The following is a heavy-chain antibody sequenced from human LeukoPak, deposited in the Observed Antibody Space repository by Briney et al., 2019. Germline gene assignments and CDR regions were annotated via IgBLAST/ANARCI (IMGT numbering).Heavy chain of an antibody. CDR3: TTYGSGRKFDY. D-gene: IGHD3-10*01. Sequence: PGGSLRLSCAASGFSFSDAWMSWVHQIPGKGLEWVGRIESKTDGGTTDYAAPVKGRFTISRDDSTNTLYLQMNSLKSEDTAVYYCTTYGSGRKFDYWGQGILVTVSS. CDR2: IESKTDGGTT. V-gene: IGHV3-15*04. J-gene: IGHJ4*02. CDR1: GFSFSDAW.